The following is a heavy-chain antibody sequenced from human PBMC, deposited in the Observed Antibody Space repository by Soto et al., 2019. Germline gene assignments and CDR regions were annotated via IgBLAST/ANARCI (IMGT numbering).Heavy chain of an antibody. CDR3: ATSPTPLYSSEEGLYFDL. CDR1: GGSISSSSYY. J-gene: IGHJ2*01. Sequence: SETLSLTCTVSGGSISSSSYYWGWIRQPPGKGLEWIGSIYYSGSTYYNPSLKSRVTISVDTSKNQFSLKLSSVTAADTAVYYCATSPTPLYSSEEGLYFDLWGRGTLVTVSS. D-gene: IGHD6-19*01. CDR2: IYYSGST. V-gene: IGHV4-39*01.